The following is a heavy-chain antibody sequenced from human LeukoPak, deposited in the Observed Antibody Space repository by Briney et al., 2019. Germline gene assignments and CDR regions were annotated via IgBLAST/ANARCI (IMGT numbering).Heavy chain of an antibody. V-gene: IGHV4-59*01. J-gene: IGHJ4*02. Sequence: PSETLPLTCTVPGGSISSYYWSWIRQPPGKGLEWIGYIYYSGSTNYNPSLKSRVTISVDTSKNQFSLKLSSVTAADTAVYYCARLRGSLPPYFDYWGQGTLVTVSS. D-gene: IGHD3-10*01. CDR1: GGSISSYY. CDR3: ARLRGSLPPYFDY. CDR2: IYYSGST.